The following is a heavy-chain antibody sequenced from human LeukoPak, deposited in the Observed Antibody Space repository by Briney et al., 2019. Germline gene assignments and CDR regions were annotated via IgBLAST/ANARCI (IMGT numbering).Heavy chain of an antibody. D-gene: IGHD4-23*01. CDR3: ARAYRWTLIDY. CDR1: GYTFTSYG. J-gene: IGHJ4*02. CDR2: NSAYNGNT. V-gene: IGHV1-18*04. Sequence: GASVKVSCKASGYTFTSYGISWVRQAPGQGLEWMGWNSAYNGNTNYAQKFQGRVTMTTDTSTDIAYMDLRSLRSDDTAVYYCARAYRWTLIDYWGQGTLVTVSS.